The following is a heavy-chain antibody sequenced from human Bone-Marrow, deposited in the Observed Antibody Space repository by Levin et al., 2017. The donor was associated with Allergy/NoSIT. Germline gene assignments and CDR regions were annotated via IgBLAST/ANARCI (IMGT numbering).Heavy chain of an antibody. CDR1: SDAITSPAHY. Sequence: SQTLSLTCRVSSDAITSPAHYWNWIRQHPGKGLEYIGYVYYSGVTYYNPSFKTRLTISIDTSKNQFSLRLTSLTAADTAIYYCARVGRSNNFDIWGRGTLVTVSS. CDR2: VYYSGVT. V-gene: IGHV4-31*03. CDR3: ARVGRSNNFDI. J-gene: IGHJ2*01.